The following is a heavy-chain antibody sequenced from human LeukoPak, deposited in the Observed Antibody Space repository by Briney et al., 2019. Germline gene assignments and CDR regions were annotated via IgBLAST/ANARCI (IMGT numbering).Heavy chain of an antibody. Sequence: GGSLRLSCAASGFPFSSYVMHWLRQTPGKGLEWVAVIWFDGGKIYYADSVKGRFTISRDNSKNTLYLQMNSLRAEDTAVYYCAKDYDYVWGSYRHALDYWGQGTLVTVSS. D-gene: IGHD3-16*02. CDR1: GFPFSSYV. CDR2: IWFDGGKI. V-gene: IGHV3-30*02. CDR3: AKDYDYVWGSYRHALDY. J-gene: IGHJ4*02.